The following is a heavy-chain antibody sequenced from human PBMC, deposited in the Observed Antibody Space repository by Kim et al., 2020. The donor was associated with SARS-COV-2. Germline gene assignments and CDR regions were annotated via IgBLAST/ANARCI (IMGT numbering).Heavy chain of an antibody. J-gene: IGHJ6*02. CDR2: ISSSSSTI. Sequence: GGSLRLSCAASGFTFSSYSMNWVRQAPGKGLEWVSYISSSSSTIYYADSVKGRFTISRDNAKNSLYLQMNSLRDEDTAVYYCARDGTMVRGVIINYYYYGMDVWGQGTTVTVSS. V-gene: IGHV3-48*02. D-gene: IGHD3-10*01. CDR1: GFTFSSYS. CDR3: ARDGTMVRGVIINYYYYGMDV.